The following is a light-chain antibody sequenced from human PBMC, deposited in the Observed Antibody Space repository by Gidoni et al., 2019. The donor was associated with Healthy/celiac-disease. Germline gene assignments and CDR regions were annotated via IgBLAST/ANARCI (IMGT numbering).Light chain of an antibody. CDR3: QSYDSSLSGFYV. Sequence: QSVLTQPPSVSGAPGPRVPISRTGSSSNIGAGYDVHWYQQLPGTAPKLLIYGNSNRPSGVPDRFSGSKSGTSASLAITGLQAEDEADYYCQSYDSSLSGFYVFGTGTKVTVL. V-gene: IGLV1-40*01. J-gene: IGLJ1*01. CDR2: GNS. CDR1: SSNIGAGYD.